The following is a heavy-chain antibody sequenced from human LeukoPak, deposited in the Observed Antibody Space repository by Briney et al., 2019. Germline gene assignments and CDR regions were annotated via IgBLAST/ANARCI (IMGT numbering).Heavy chain of an antibody. V-gene: IGHV4-39*01. CDR1: GGSISSSSYY. D-gene: IGHD3-3*01. J-gene: IGHJ4*02. Sequence: PSETLSLTCTVSGGSISSSSYYWGWIRQPPGKGLEWIGSIYYNGSTYYNPSLKSRVTISVDTSKNQFSLKLSSVTAADTAVYYCASPSITIFGVVTDSAFDYWGQGTLVTVSS. CDR2: IYYNGST. CDR3: ASPSITIFGVVTDSAFDY.